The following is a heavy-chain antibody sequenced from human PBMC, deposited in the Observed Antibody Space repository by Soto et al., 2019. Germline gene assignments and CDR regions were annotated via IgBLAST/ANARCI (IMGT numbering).Heavy chain of an antibody. V-gene: IGHV4-39*07. D-gene: IGHD3-9*01. Sequence: PSEILSLTCTVSGGSISSSSYYWGWLRQPPGKGLEWIGEIDHSGSTKYNPSLKSRVTISVDTSKNQFSLTLSSATAPDTAPYSWARDPGAVDSLGTWFDPWGRGTLVPVS. CDR1: GGSISSSSYY. CDR2: IDHSGST. CDR3: ARDPGAVDSLGTWFDP. J-gene: IGHJ5*02.